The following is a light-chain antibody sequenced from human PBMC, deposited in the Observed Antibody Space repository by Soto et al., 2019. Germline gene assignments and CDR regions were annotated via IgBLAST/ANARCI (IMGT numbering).Light chain of an antibody. CDR1: QSISSW. CDR3: QQYNSYLYT. CDR2: DAY. V-gene: IGKV1-5*01. Sequence: DIQMTQSPSTLSAFVGDRVTITCRASQSISSWLAWYQQKPGKAPKLLIHDAYSLESGVPSRFSGSGSGTEFTLTISSLQPDDFATYYCQQYNSYLYTFGQGTKLEIK. J-gene: IGKJ2*01.